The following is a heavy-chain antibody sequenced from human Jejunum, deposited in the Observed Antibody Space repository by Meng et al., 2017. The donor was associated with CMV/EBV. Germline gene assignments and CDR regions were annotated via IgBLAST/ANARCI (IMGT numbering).Heavy chain of an antibody. J-gene: IGHJ6*02. V-gene: IGHV4-59*01. Sequence: SYWNWIRQSPGKGLEWIGYIYHTGGTTYTPSLKSRVSISVDTSKNQFSLRLSSVTPADTAVYYCARLKLVVPAAARDYYYGLDVWGQGTTVTVSS. CDR1: SY. D-gene: IGHD2-2*01. CDR2: IYHTGGT. CDR3: ARLKLVVPAAARDYYYGLDV.